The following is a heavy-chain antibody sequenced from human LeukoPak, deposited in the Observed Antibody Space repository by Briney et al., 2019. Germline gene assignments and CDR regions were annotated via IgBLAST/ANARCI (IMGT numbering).Heavy chain of an antibody. CDR3: ASRNYYDSSGLLDY. J-gene: IGHJ4*02. V-gene: IGHV3-53*01. D-gene: IGHD3-22*01. CDR1: GFTVSSDY. Sequence: GGSLRLSCAASGFTVSSDYMSWVRQAPGKGLEWVSVIYSGGSTYYADSVKGRFTISRDNSKNTLYLQMNSLRAEDTAVYYCASRNYYDSSGLLDYWGQGTLVTVSS. CDR2: IYSGGST.